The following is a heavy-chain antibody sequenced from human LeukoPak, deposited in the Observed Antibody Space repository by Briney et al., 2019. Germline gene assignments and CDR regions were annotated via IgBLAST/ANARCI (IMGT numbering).Heavy chain of an antibody. D-gene: IGHD6-13*01. Sequence: GASVKVSCKASGYTFTSYGISWVRQAPGQGLEWMGWISAYNGNTNYAQKLQGRVTMTTDTSTSTAYMELRSLRSDDTAVYYCAREGGVYSYGPPGKQQLVRRFDYWGQGTLVTVSS. CDR1: GYTFTSYG. CDR2: ISAYNGNT. J-gene: IGHJ4*02. V-gene: IGHV1-18*01. CDR3: AREGGVYSYGPPGKQQLVRRFDY.